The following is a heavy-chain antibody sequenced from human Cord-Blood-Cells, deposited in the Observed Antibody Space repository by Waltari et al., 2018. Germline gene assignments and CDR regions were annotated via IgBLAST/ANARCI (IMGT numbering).Heavy chain of an antibody. CDR2: ISGSGGST. CDR1: GFTFSSYA. CDR3: AKYIAPDYVHAVDI. Sequence: EVQLLAPGGGLVQPGWSLRLSWAASGFTFSSYAMSWCRKAPGKGLEWVSAISGSGGSTYYANSVEGRFTISRDNSKTTLYRQMNSLRAEDTAVYYCAKYIAPDYVHAVDIWGQGTMVTVSS. V-gene: IGHV3-23*01. D-gene: IGHD4-17*01. J-gene: IGHJ3*02.